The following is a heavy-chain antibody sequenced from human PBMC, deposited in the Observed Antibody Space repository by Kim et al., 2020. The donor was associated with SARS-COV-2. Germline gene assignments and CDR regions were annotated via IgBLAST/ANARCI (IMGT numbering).Heavy chain of an antibody. Sequence: LNGRFTISRDNSKTTLYLKMTGLGAEDTAVYYCANLARGIFWPSNYFDYWGQGTLVTVSS. J-gene: IGHJ4*02. CDR3: ANLARGIFWPSNYFDY. D-gene: IGHD3-9*01. V-gene: IGHV3-23*03.